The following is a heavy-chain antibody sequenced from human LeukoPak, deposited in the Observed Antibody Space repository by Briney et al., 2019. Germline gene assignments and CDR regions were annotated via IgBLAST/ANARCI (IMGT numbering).Heavy chain of an antibody. Sequence: ASVKVSCKASGYTFTGYYMHWVRQAPGQGLEWRGWINPNSGGTNYAQKFQGRVTMTRDTSISTAYMELSRLRSDDTAVYYCAVHGITGTPPWIYYGMDVWGQGTTVTVSS. D-gene: IGHD1-20*01. CDR3: AVHGITGTPPWIYYGMDV. V-gene: IGHV1-2*02. CDR2: INPNSGGT. J-gene: IGHJ6*02. CDR1: GYTFTGYY.